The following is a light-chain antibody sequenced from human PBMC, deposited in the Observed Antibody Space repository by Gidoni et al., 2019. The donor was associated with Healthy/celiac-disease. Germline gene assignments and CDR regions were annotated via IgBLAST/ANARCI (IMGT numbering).Light chain of an antibody. CDR2: GAS. CDR3: QQYGSSPKT. J-gene: IGKJ1*01. V-gene: IGKV3-20*01. Sequence: VLTHSPGTLSLSPGERATLSCSASQSVSSSYLAWYQQKPGQAPRLIIYGASSRANGIPDRFSGSGSGTDFTLTISRLEPEDFAVYYCQQYGSSPKTFGQGTKVEIK. CDR1: QSVSSSY.